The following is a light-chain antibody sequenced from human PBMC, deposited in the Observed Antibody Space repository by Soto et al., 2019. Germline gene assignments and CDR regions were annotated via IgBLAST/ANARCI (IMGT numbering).Light chain of an antibody. CDR1: QSISNY. J-gene: IGKJ5*01. Sequence: QIIHNHSSLSASVGDRVTIPCRASQSISNYLNWYQQRPGKAPKLLIYAASSLQSGVPSRFSGSGSGTEFTLTISRLQPEDFETYYCQQYYNSPIPFGQVTRLEI. CDR3: QQYYNSPIP. V-gene: IGKV1-39*01. CDR2: AAS.